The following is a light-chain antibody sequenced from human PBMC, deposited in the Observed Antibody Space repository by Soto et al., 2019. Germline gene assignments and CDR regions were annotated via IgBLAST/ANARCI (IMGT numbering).Light chain of an antibody. V-gene: IGLV1-44*01. J-gene: IGLJ2*01. CDR2: SNN. Sequence: QSVLTQPPSASGTPGQRVTISCSGSSSNIGSNTVNWYQQLPGTAPKLLIYSNNHRPSGVPDRFSGSKYGTSASLAISGLQSEDEADYYCAAWADGLNGMVFGGGTKLTVL. CDR3: AAWADGLNGMV. CDR1: SSNIGSNT.